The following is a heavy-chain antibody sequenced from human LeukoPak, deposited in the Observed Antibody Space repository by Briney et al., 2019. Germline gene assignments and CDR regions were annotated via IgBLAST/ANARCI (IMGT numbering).Heavy chain of an antibody. CDR1: GCAFSNAW. D-gene: IGHD1-26*01. CDR3: ITERDNYYALCHY. CDR2: IERKTDGGTT. V-gene: IGHV3-15*04. J-gene: IGHJ4*02. Sequence: GGSLTLSCAASGCAFSNAWMTWVRQAPGKGLEWVGRIERKTDGGTTDYAAPVKGRFTISRDDSKNTLYLQMNSLKTEDTAVYYCITERDNYYALCHYWGQGTLVTVSS.